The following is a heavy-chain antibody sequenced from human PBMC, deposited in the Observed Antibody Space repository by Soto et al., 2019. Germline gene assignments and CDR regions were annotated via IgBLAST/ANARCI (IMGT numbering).Heavy chain of an antibody. J-gene: IGHJ6*02. CDR3: ARDRGSYGMDV. CDR1: GDSISVGYY. Sequence: QVQLQESGPGLVKPSQTLSLTCTVSGDSISVGYYWSWIRQHPGKGLEWIGYVSPSGTTYYNPSLKSRVSISTDTSKTQCSLEVSSVTAADTAVYYCARDRGSYGMDVWGQGTTVTVSS. CDR2: VSPSGTT. V-gene: IGHV4-31*03.